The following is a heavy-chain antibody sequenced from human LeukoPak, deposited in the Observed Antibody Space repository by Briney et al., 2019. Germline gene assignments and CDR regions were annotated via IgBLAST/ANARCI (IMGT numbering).Heavy chain of an antibody. V-gene: IGHV4-39*07. Sequence: SETLSLTCSVSGASITSNIYYWGWIRQTPGKRLEWIGSIYNTGTTKYNPSLKSRVTMSVDTSKNQFSLNLSSVTAADSAVYYCARGRYFDYWGQGTLVTVSS. CDR1: GASITSNIYY. CDR3: ARGRYFDY. CDR2: IYNTGTT. J-gene: IGHJ4*02.